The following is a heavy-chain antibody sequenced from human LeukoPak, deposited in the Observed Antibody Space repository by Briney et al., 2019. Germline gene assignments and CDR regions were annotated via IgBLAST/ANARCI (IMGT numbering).Heavy chain of an antibody. D-gene: IGHD6-19*01. Sequence: PSETLSLTWAVSGYSISSGYYWGWIRQPPGKGLEWIGTIYHSGSTYYNPSLKSRVTISVDTSKNQFSLKLNSVTAADTAVYYCARVIGGWTKAPFDYWGQGTLVTVSS. J-gene: IGHJ4*02. CDR3: ARVIGGWTKAPFDY. CDR1: GYSISSGYY. V-gene: IGHV4-38-2*01. CDR2: IYHSGST.